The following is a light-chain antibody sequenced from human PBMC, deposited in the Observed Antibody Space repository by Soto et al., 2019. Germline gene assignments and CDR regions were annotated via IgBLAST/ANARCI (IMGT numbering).Light chain of an antibody. V-gene: IGKV1-39*01. Sequence: DIQMTQSPSSLSASVGDRVTITCRTSQSISSYLNWYQQKPRKAPKLPIYAASSLQSGVPSSFSGSGSGTDFTLTISSLQPEDFATYYCQQSYSTPITFGRGTRLEIK. CDR3: QQSYSTPIT. CDR2: AAS. J-gene: IGKJ5*01. CDR1: QSISSY.